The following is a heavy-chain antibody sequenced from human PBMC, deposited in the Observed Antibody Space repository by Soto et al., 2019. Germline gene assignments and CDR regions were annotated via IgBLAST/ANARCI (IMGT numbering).Heavy chain of an antibody. CDR2: IIGAGDDT. CDR1: GFSFSNYA. V-gene: IGHV3-23*01. CDR3: AKGSATSRPYYFDY. Sequence: GGSLRLSCAASGFSFSNYAMSWVRQAPGKGLEWVAAIIGAGDDTFHADSVKGRLTISRDNSTNTLFLQMNSPIADDTALYYCAKGSATSRPYYFDYWGQGTLVTVSS. J-gene: IGHJ4*02.